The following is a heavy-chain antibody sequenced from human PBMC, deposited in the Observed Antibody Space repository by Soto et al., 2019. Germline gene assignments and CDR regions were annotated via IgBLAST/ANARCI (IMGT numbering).Heavy chain of an antibody. Sequence: XSGKVCCNTSGYTFTAYGVAWVRQAQGRGLELLGWISPYNDNTKYAEKFQGRVTLTTDISTGTASMELSSLKSDDTAVYYCARSGWNSPYYSHGLDFWGQGTTVTVSS. D-gene: IGHD6-19*01. CDR3: ARSGWNSPYYSHGLDF. CDR1: GYTFTAYG. CDR2: ISPYNDNT. V-gene: IGHV1-18*01. J-gene: IGHJ6*02.